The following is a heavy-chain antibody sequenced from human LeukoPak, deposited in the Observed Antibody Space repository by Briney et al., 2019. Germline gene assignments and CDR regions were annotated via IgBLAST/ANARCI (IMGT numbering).Heavy chain of an antibody. Sequence: GASVKVSCKASGYTFTGYYMHWVRQAPGQGLEWMGWINPNSGGTNYAQKFQGRVTMTRDTSISTAYMELSRLRSDDTAVYYCARVWRDIVVVVAAKVHNWFDPWGQGTLVTVSS. CDR2: INPNSGGT. CDR1: GYTFTGYY. CDR3: ARVWRDIVVVVAAKVHNWFDP. D-gene: IGHD2-15*01. J-gene: IGHJ5*02. V-gene: IGHV1-2*02.